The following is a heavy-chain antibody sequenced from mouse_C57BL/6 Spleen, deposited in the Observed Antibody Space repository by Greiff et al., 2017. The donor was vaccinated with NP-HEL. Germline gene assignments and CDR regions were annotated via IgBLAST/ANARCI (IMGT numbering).Heavy chain of an antibody. Sequence: EVQLQQSGAELVKPGASVKLSCTASGFNIKDYYMHWVKQRTEQGLEWIGRIDPEDGETKYAAKFQGKATIKADTSSNTAYLQLSSLTSEDTAVYYCARGDYGSSYGYFDVWGTGTTVTVSS. CDR1: GFNIKDYY. D-gene: IGHD1-1*01. CDR3: ARGDYGSSYGYFDV. J-gene: IGHJ1*03. V-gene: IGHV14-2*01. CDR2: IDPEDGET.